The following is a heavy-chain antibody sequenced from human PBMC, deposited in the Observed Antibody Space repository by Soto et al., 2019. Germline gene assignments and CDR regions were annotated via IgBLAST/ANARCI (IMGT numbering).Heavy chain of an antibody. D-gene: IGHD2-2*01. CDR1: GGSISSGGYS. V-gene: IGHV4-61*08. Sequence: SETLSLTCAVSGGSISSGGYSWSWIRQPPGKGLEWIGYIYYSGSTNYNPSLKSRVTISVDTSKNQFSLKLSSVTAADTAVYYCARRYASCFDYSGQGTLVTVSS. J-gene: IGHJ4*02. CDR2: IYYSGST. CDR3: ARRYASCFDY.